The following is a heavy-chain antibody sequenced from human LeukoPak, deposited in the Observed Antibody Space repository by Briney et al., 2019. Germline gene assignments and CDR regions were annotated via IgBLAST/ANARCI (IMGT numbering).Heavy chain of an antibody. D-gene: IGHD3-22*01. J-gene: IGHJ6*03. CDR1: GFTFSSYA. Sequence: GGSLRLSCAASGFTFSSYAMSWVRQAPGKGLEWVSAISGSGGSTYYEDSVKGRFTISRDNSKNTLYLQMNSLRAEDTAVYYCARDGRYYYDSSGSRGLVYYYMDVWGKGTTVTVSS. CDR3: ARDGRYYYDSSGSRGLVYYYMDV. CDR2: ISGSGGST. V-gene: IGHV3-23*01.